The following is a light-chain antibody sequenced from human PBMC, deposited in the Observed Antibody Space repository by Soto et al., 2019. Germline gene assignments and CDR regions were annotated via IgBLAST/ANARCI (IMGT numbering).Light chain of an antibody. Sequence: IVMTQSPATLSVSPSEISTLSCMASQSFSSYLAWYQQKPGQAPRLLIYGASTRATGIPARFSGSGSGTEFTLTISSLQSEDFAVYYCQQYNMWPRTFGQGTRLEIK. CDR3: QQYNMWPRT. V-gene: IGKV3-15*01. CDR1: QSFSSY. J-gene: IGKJ5*01. CDR2: GAS.